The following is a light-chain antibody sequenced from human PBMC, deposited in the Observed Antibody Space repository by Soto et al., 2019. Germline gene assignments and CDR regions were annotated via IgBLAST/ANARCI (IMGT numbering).Light chain of an antibody. CDR1: QSVSNN. CDR2: GAS. Sequence: EIVMTQSPATLSVSPGARAPLSCRASQSVSNNLAWYQQKPGQAPRLLIYGASNRATGIPDRFSGSGSGTDFTLTISRLEPEDFAVYYCQQYGSSPQTFGQGTKVDIK. CDR3: QQYGSSPQT. J-gene: IGKJ1*01. V-gene: IGKV3-20*01.